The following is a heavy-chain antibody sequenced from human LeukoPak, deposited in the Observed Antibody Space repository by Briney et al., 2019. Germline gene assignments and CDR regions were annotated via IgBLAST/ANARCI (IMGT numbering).Heavy chain of an antibody. J-gene: IGHJ4*02. CDR2: WSDGTNR. D-gene: IGHD4-11*01. Sequence: WSDGTNRYYADSVKGRFSIFRDDSQKRVFLQMNSLRAEDTAVYYRVRDAQRGFDYSNSLQYWGQGALVTVSS. V-gene: IGHV3-33*01. CDR3: VRDAQRGFDYSNSLQY.